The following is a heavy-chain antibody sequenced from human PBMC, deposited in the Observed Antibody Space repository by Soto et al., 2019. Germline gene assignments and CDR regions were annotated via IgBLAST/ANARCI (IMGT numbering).Heavy chain of an antibody. J-gene: IGHJ4*02. CDR2: IYHSGST. D-gene: IGHD1-7*01. Sequence: PSETLSLTCAVSGYSISSGYYWGWIRQPPGKGLEWIGSIYHSGSTYYNPSLKSRVTISVDTSKNQFSLKLSSVTAADTAVYYCASGVGGTTPFDEWGQGTLVTVSS. V-gene: IGHV4-38-2*01. CDR1: GYSISSGYY. CDR3: ASGVGGTTPFDE.